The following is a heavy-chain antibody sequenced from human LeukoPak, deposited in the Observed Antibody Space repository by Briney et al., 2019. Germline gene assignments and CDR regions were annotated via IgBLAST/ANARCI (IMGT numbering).Heavy chain of an antibody. CDR3: AKLDYYDTH. V-gene: IGHV3-23*01. J-gene: IGHJ4*02. CDR2: ITGSSAST. D-gene: IGHD3-22*01. Sequence: PGGSLRLSCAASGFTFSSYAMSWVRQAPGKGLEWVSSITGSSASTYYADSVKGRFTISRDNSKNTLYLQMNSLKAEDMAVYFCAKLDYYDTHWGQETLVSVFS. CDR1: GFTFSSYA.